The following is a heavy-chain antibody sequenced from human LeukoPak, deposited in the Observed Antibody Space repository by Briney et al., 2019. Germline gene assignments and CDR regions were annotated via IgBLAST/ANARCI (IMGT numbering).Heavy chain of an antibody. D-gene: IGHD6-13*01. CDR3: AREYSAFDY. Sequence: PSETLSLTCTVSGDPITTSSNYKWTWIRQPPGKGLEWIGYIYYSGSTNYNPSLKSRVTISVDTSKNQFSLKLNSVTAADTAVYYCAREYSAFDYWGQGTLVIVSS. CDR1: GDPITTSSNYK. J-gene: IGHJ4*02. V-gene: IGHV4-61*01. CDR2: IYYSGST.